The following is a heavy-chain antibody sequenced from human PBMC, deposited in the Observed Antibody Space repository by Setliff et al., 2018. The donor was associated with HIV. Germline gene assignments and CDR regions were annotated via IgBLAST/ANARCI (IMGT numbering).Heavy chain of an antibody. V-gene: IGHV3-23*01. J-gene: IGHJ4*02. D-gene: IGHD3-22*01. CDR3: ARGLYYDTSGQGGMGC. CDR1: GFTFSSFA. CDR2: ISASATSV. Sequence: GGSLRLSCAASGFTFSSFAMTWVRQAPGKGLEWVSSISASATSVYNADSVKGRFTISRDNSKNILYVQMNSLRVEDTAVYYCARGLYYDTSGQGGMGCWGQGTLVTVSS.